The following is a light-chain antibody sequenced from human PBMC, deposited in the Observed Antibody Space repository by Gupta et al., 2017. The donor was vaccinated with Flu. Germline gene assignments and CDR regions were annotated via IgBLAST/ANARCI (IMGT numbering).Light chain of an antibody. CDR2: ANY. V-gene: IGLV1-40*01. J-gene: IGLJ3*02. CDR3: QSFDTRLNGPV. Sequence: QSVLTQPPSVSGAPGQRVNISCTGSRPNIGARYDLHWYQQLPGAAPKLLIFANYNRPSGVPDRVSSSNSGSAASLVITGLQAEDEADYYCQSFDTRLNGPVFGGGTKLTVL. CDR1: RPNIGARYD.